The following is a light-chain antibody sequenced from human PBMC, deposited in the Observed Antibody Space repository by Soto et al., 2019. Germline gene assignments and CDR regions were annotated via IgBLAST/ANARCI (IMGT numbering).Light chain of an antibody. CDR3: QFYDNSLSGYV. CDR1: SSNIGAGYD. Sequence: QSVLTQPPSVSGAPGQRVTISCTGSSSNIGAGYDVHWYQQLPGTAPKLLIYVNNNRPSGVPDRFSGSKSGTSASLAITGLQAEDEADYYCQFYDNSLSGYVFGTGTKVTVL. CDR2: VNN. J-gene: IGLJ1*01. V-gene: IGLV1-40*01.